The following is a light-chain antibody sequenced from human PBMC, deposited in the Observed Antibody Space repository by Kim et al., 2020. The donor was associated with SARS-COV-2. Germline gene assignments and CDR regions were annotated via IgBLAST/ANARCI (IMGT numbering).Light chain of an antibody. CDR1: QGISNY. CDR3: QKYNSAPWT. Sequence: DIQMTQSPSSLSASVGDGVTITCRASQGISNYLAWYQQKPGEAPKLLIYAATALQLGVSSRFSGSGSGTDFTLTISDLQPEDVATYYCQKYNSAPWTFGRGTKLEI. V-gene: IGKV1-27*01. CDR2: AAT. J-gene: IGKJ1*01.